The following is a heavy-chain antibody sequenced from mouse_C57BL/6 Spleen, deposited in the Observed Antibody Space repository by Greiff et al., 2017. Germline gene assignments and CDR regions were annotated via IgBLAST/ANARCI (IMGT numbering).Heavy chain of an antibody. J-gene: IGHJ4*01. D-gene: IGHD3-2*02. CDR2: IYPSDSET. CDR1: GYTFTSYW. CDR3: ARQLRLRAMDY. V-gene: IGHV1-61*01. Sequence: QVQLQQPGAELVRPGSSVKLSCKASGYTFTSYWMDWVKQRPGQGLEWIGNIYPSDSETHYNQKFKDKATLTVDESSSTAYMQLSSLTSEDSAVYYCARQLRLRAMDYWGQGTSVTVSS.